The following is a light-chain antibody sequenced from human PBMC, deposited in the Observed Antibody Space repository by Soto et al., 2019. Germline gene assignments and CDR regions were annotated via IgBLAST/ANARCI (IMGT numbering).Light chain of an antibody. CDR1: QTSSSW. Sequence: DIQMTQSPSTLSGSVGDRVTITCRASQTSSSWLAWYQQKPGKAPTLLIYKASTLKSGVPSRFSGGRSGTDFSLTTSSLQPDDFATYYCPHYNSYSGAFGQGTKVELK. CDR2: KAS. J-gene: IGKJ1*01. CDR3: PHYNSYSGA. V-gene: IGKV1-5*03.